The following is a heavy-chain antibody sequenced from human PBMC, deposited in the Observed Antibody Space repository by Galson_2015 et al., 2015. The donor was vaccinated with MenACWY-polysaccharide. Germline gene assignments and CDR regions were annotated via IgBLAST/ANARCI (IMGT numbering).Heavy chain of an antibody. J-gene: IGHJ6*03. Sequence: PALVKPTQTLTLTCTFSGFSLSTHGVGVGWIRQPPGKALECLALTYWDDDNRYSPSLKSRLTISKDTSKNQVVLRMTNMDPVDTGTYYCARIRYYDYYMDVWGKGTTVTVSS. CDR2: TYWDDDN. CDR1: GFSLSTHGVG. CDR3: ARIRYYDYYMDV. V-gene: IGHV2-5*02.